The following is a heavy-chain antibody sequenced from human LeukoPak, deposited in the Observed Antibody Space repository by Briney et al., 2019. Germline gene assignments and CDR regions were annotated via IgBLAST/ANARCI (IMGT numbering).Heavy chain of an antibody. CDR1: GGSISSGGYY. J-gene: IGHJ4*02. V-gene: IGHV4-31*03. CDR3: ARDRGRELPFDY. Sequence: SETLSLTCTVSGGSISSGGYYWSWIRQHPGKGLEWIEYIYYSGSTYYNPSLKSRVTISVDTSKNQFSLKLSSVTAADTAVYYCARDRGRELPFDYWGQGTLVTVSS. D-gene: IGHD1-26*01. CDR2: IYYSGST.